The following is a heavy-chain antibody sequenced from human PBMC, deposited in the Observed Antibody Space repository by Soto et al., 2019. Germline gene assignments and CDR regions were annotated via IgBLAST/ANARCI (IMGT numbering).Heavy chain of an antibody. Sequence: QVQLVQSGAEVKKPGSSVKVSCKASGGTFSSYAISWVRQAPGQGLEWMGGIIPIFGTANYAQKFQGRVTITADESTSTAYMELSSLRSEDTAVYYCATAPVTTSLEQHNWFDPWGQGTLVTVSS. CDR1: GGTFSSYA. D-gene: IGHD4-4*01. CDR2: IIPIFGTA. CDR3: ATAPVTTSLEQHNWFDP. J-gene: IGHJ5*02. V-gene: IGHV1-69*12.